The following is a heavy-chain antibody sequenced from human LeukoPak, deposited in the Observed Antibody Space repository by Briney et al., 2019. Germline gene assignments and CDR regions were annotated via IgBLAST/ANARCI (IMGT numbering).Heavy chain of an antibody. CDR1: GFTFSSYS. CDR2: ISSSSSYI. D-gene: IGHD2-15*01. J-gene: IGHJ4*02. Sequence: GGSLRLSCAASGFTFSSYSMNWVRQAPGKGVEWVSSISSSSSYIYYADSVKGRFTISRDNAKNSLYLQMNSLRAKDTAVYYCARDGVTGGSCLDYWGQGTLVTVSS. CDR3: ARDGVTGGSCLDY. V-gene: IGHV3-21*01.